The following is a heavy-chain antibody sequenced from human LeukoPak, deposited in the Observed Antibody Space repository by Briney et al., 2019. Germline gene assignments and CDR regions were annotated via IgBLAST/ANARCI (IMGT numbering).Heavy chain of an antibody. D-gene: IGHD6-19*01. Sequence: GASVKVSCKASGYTFTSYAMNWVRQAPGQGLEWMGWINTNTGNPTYAQGFTGRFVFSLDTSVSTAYLQISSLKAEDTAVYYCARKVTVAGPDDYDYWGQGTLVTVSS. CDR2: INTNTGNP. CDR3: ARKVTVAGPDDYDY. V-gene: IGHV7-4-1*02. CDR1: GYTFTSYA. J-gene: IGHJ4*02.